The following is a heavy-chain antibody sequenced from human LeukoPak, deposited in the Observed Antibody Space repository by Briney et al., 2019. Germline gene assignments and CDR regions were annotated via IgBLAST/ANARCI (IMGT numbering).Heavy chain of an antibody. D-gene: IGHD2-15*01. V-gene: IGHV3-23*01. J-gene: IGHJ6*02. CDR2: ISGSGGST. CDR1: GFTFSSYA. CDR3: GSVAATVSYYYYGMDV. Sequence: GGSLRLSCAASGFTFSSYAMSWVRQAPGKGLEWVSTISGSGGSTYYADSVKGRFAISRDNSKNTLYLQMNSLRAEDTAVYYCGSVAATVSYYYYGMDVWGQGTTVTVFS.